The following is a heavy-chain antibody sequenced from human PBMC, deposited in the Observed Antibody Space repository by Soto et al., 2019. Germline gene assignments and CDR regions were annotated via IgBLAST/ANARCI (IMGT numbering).Heavy chain of an antibody. CDR2: IYFTGST. CDR3: ARGREYYDSSGYHYYFDY. V-gene: IGHV4-59*01. Sequence: PSETLSLTCPVSGGSISSYYWRWIRQPPGKGLAWIGYIYFTGSTNYNPSLKSRVTISVDTSKIQFSLKLSSVTSADTAVYYCARGREYYDSSGYHYYFDYWGQGTLVTVSS. CDR1: GGSISSYY. J-gene: IGHJ4*02. D-gene: IGHD3-22*01.